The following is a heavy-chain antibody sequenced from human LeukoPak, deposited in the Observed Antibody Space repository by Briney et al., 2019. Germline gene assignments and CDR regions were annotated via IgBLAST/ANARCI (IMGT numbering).Heavy chain of an antibody. CDR1: GGSFSGYY. CDR2: INHSGST. Sequence: SETLSLTCAVYGGSFSGYYWSWIRQPPGKGLEWIGEINHSGSTNYIPSLKSRVTISVDTSKNQFSLKLSSVTAADTAVYYCARVGLLHYGYFQHWGQGTLVTVSS. J-gene: IGHJ1*01. D-gene: IGHD3-22*01. CDR3: ARVGLLHYGYFQH. V-gene: IGHV4-34*01.